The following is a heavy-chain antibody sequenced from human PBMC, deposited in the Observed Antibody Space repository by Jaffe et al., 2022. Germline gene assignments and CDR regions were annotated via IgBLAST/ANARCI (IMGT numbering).Heavy chain of an antibody. D-gene: IGHD3-16*02. CDR1: GYTFTSYG. V-gene: IGHV1-18*01. J-gene: IGHJ4*02. Sequence: QVQLVQSGAEVKKPGASVKVSCKASGYTFTSYGISWVRQAPGQGLEWMGWISAYNGNTNYAQKLQGRVTMTTDTSTSTAYMELRSLRSDDTAVYYCARDRIMITFGGVIDFDYWGQGTLVTVSS. CDR2: ISAYNGNT. CDR3: ARDRIMITFGGVIDFDY.